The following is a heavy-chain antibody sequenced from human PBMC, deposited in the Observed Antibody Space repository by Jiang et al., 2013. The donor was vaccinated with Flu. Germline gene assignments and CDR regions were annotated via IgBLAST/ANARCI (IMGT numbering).Heavy chain of an antibody. CDR2: IYDTGST. D-gene: IGHD5-12*01. CDR1: GDSISSGYYY. V-gene: IGHV4-61*02. CDR3: ARAQKYSGFELPYFDY. J-gene: IGHJ4*02. Sequence: GSGLVKPSQTLSLTCIVSGDSISSGYYYWSWIRQPAGKGLEWIGSIYDTGSTFYNPSLKSPVTMSVDTSKNRFSLKLSSVTAADTAVYYCARAQKYSGFELPYFDYWGQGTLVTVSS.